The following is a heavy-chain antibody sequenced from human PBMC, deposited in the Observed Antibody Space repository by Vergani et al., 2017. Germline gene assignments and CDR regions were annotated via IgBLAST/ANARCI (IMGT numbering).Heavy chain of an antibody. CDR1: GGSISPYY. D-gene: IGHD6-6*01. CDR2: IYTSEST. V-gene: IGHV4-4*07. J-gene: IGHJ4*02. Sequence: QVQLQESGPGLVKPSETLSLTCIVSGGSISPYYWRWIRQPAGKGLEWIGRIYTSESTNYNPSLKSRVTMSVATSKNPFSLKLSSLTAADTAVYYCAKEYSSSVEFIAYWGQGTLVTVSS. CDR3: AKEYSSSVEFIAY.